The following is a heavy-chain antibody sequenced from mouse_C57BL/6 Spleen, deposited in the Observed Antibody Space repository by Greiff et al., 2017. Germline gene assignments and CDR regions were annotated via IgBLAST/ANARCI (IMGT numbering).Heavy chain of an antibody. CDR1: CYTFTSYW. CDR2: IDPSDSET. D-gene: IGHD2-13*01. Sequence: QLQQPGAELVRPGSSVKLSRKASCYTFTSYWMHWVKPRPIQGPEWIGNIDPSDSETHDNQKFKDNATLTVDKSSITAYMQLSSLTSEYSAVYYCAREKTNYFDDWGQGTTLTASS. CDR3: AREKTNYFDD. V-gene: IGHV1-52*01. J-gene: IGHJ2*01.